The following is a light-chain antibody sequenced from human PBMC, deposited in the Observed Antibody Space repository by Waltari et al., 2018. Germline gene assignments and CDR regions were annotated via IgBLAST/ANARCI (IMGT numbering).Light chain of an antibody. Sequence: EILLTQSPGTLSLSPGERATLSCSASQNVGKNYLGWYQQRPGQPPRLLIFGASNRATGIPDRFSGSGSGTDFTLTISRLESEDFAVYFCQQYASPPITFGQGTRLE. J-gene: IGKJ5*01. V-gene: IGKV3-20*01. CDR1: QNVGKNY. CDR2: GAS. CDR3: QQYASPPIT.